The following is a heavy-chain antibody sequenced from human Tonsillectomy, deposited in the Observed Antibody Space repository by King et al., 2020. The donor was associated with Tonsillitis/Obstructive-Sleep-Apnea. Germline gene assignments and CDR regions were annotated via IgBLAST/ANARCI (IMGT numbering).Heavy chain of an antibody. V-gene: IGHV3-23*04. CDR2: ISGSGGST. J-gene: IGHJ4*02. CDR1: GFTFSSYA. D-gene: IGHD2-15*01. CDR3: AIYCSGGSCYPLVDY. Sequence: VQLVESGGGLVQPGGSLRLSCAASGFTFSSYAMNWVRQAPGKGLDWVSGISGSGGSTYYADSVKGRFTISRDNSKNTLYLQMNSLRAEDTAVYYCAIYCSGGSCYPLVDYWGQGTLVTVSS.